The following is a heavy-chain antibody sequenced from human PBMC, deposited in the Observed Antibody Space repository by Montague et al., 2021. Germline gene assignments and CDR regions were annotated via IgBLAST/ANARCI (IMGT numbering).Heavy chain of an antibody. D-gene: IGHD3-9*01. J-gene: IGHJ6*02. CDR3: ARDPRNYEMLTGFYGFYYYGFDV. CDR1: GASITSGFYY. V-gene: IGHV4-61*02. CDR2: INTSGNT. Sequence: TLSLTRTVYGASITSGFYYWTWIRQPAGKELDWIVRINTSGNTNYNPSLSSRVTILIDTYRNHFSLKFVSVTAADTATYFCARDPRNYEMLTGFYGFYYYGFDVWGQGTTVTVSS.